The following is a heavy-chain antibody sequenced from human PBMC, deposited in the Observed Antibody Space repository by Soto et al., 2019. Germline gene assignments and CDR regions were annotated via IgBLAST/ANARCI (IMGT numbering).Heavy chain of an antibody. J-gene: IGHJ4*02. CDR1: GGSISSGGYY. Sequence: QVQLQESGPGLVKPSQTLSLTCTVSGGSISSGGYYWSWIRQHPGKGLEWIGYIYYSGSTYYNPSLKSRVTISVDTSKNQFSLKLSSVTAADTAVYYCARGDYYGSGCYYRLYYFDYWGQGTLVTVSS. CDR2: IYYSGST. D-gene: IGHD3-10*01. V-gene: IGHV4-31*03. CDR3: ARGDYYGSGCYYRLYYFDY.